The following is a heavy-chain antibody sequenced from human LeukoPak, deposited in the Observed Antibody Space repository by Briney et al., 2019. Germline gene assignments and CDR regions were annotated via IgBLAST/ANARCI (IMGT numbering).Heavy chain of an antibody. Sequence: ASVKVSCKVSGYTLTELSMHWVRQAPGKGLEWMGGFDPEDGETIYAQKLQGRVTMTTDTSTSTAYMELRSLRSDDTAVYYCARASGYSSGELDYWGQGTLVTVSS. CDR3: ARASGYSSGELDY. V-gene: IGHV1-24*01. J-gene: IGHJ4*02. D-gene: IGHD6-19*01. CDR1: GYTLTELS. CDR2: FDPEDGET.